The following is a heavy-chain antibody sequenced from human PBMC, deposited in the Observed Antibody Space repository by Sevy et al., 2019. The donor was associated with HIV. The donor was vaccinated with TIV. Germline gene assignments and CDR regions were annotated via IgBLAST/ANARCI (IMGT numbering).Heavy chain of an antibody. D-gene: IGHD2-2*01. Sequence: GGSLRLSCAASGFTFSSYEMNWVRQAPGKGLEWVSYISSGGSSIYYADSVKGRFTISRDNAKNSLYLQMNGLRAEDTAVYYCARVYCSSTSCETGWFDPWGQGTLVTVSS. V-gene: IGHV3-48*03. CDR2: ISSGGSSI. J-gene: IGHJ5*02. CDR3: ARVYCSSTSCETGWFDP. CDR1: GFTFSSYE.